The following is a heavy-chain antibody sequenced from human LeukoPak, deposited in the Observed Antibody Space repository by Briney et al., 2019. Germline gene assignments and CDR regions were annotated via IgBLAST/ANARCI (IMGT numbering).Heavy chain of an antibody. CDR2: ISDDGSNK. J-gene: IGHJ4*02. D-gene: IGHD6-13*01. Sequence: GGSLRLSCAASGFTFSSYGMHWVRQAPGKGLEWMAVISDDGSNKYYGDSVKGRFTISRDNSKNTLYLQMNSLRAEDTAVYYCAKDRGYSSSWYVFGYWGQGTLVTVSS. CDR1: GFTFSSYG. V-gene: IGHV3-30*18. CDR3: AKDRGYSSSWYVFGY.